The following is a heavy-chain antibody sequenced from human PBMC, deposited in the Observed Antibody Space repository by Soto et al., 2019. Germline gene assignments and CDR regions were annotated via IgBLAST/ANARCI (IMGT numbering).Heavy chain of an antibody. D-gene: IGHD6-13*01. CDR2: IWFDRSNK. Sequence: QVQLVESGGGVVQPGRSLRLSCAASGFTFSSHGMHWVRQPPGKGLEWVAVIWFDRSNKHYADSVKGRFTISRDNSKNTLYLKMNSLRAEDTAVYYCAHSSSWYYFDYWGQGTLVTVSS. CDR3: AHSSSWYYFDY. V-gene: IGHV3-33*01. J-gene: IGHJ4*02. CDR1: GFTFSSHG.